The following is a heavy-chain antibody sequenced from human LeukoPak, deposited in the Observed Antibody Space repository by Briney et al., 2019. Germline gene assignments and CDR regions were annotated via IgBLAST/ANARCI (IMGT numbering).Heavy chain of an antibody. V-gene: IGHV3-53*01. J-gene: IGHJ4*02. CDR2: IYSGGST. CDR3: AREGIAAAGPIDY. CDR1: GFTFSSYS. D-gene: IGHD6-13*01. Sequence: GGSLRLSCAASGFTFSSYSMNWVRQAPGKGLEWVSVIYSGGSTYYADSVKGRFTISRDNSKNTLYLQMNSLRAEDTAVYYCAREGIAAAGPIDYWGQGTMVTVSS.